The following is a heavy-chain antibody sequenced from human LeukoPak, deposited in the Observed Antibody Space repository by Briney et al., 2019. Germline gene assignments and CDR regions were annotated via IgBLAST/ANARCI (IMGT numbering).Heavy chain of an antibody. Sequence: SETLSLTCTVSGYSISSGYCWGWIRQPPWKGLEWIGNIYHSGSTYYNPSLKSRVTISVDTSKNQFSLRVSSVTAADTAVYYCARVGDYLRGSYRYPNYFDHWGQGTLVTVSS. V-gene: IGHV4-38-2*02. CDR3: ARVGDYLRGSYRYPNYFDH. D-gene: IGHD3-16*02. J-gene: IGHJ4*02. CDR1: GYSISSGYC. CDR2: IYHSGST.